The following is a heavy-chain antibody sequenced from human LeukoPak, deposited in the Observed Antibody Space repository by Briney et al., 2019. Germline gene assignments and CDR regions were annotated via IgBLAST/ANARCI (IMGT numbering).Heavy chain of an antibody. J-gene: IGHJ3*02. CDR3: ARDGSGWFDNAFDI. CDR1: GYTFTGYY. Sequence: GASVKVSCKASGYTFTGYYMHWVRQAPGQGLEWVGWINPNSGGTNYAQKFQGRVTMNRDTSISTAYMELSRLRSDDTAVYYCARDGSGWFDNAFDIWGQETTVTVSS. CDR2: INPNSGGT. D-gene: IGHD6-19*01. V-gene: IGHV1-2*02.